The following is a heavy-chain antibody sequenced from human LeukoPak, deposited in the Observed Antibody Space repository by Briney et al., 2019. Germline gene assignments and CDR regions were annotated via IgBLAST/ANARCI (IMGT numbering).Heavy chain of an antibody. J-gene: IGHJ4*02. CDR1: GYTFTGYY. CDR2: INPNSGGT. D-gene: IGHD2-2*01. Sequence: ASVKVSCKASGYTFTGYYMHWVRQAPGQGLEWMGWINPNSGGTNYAQKFQGRVTMTRDTSISTAYMELSRLRSDDTAVYYGARVDQLLWLYYFDYWGQGTLVTVSS. CDR3: ARVDQLLWLYYFDY. V-gene: IGHV1-2*02.